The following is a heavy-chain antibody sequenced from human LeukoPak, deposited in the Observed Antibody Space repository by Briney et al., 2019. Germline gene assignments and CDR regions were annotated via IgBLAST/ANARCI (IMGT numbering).Heavy chain of an antibody. CDR3: ARNSGYDWWHYYYYMDV. V-gene: IGHV1-2*02. D-gene: IGHD5-12*01. Sequence: GASVKVSCKASGYTFTSYYIHWVRQAPGQGLEWMGWINPHNGDTNYEQMFQGRVTMTRDTSISTAYMELSSLRSDDTAVYYCARNSGYDWWHYYYYMDVWGKGTTVTVSS. CDR1: GYTFTSYY. J-gene: IGHJ6*03. CDR2: INPHNGDT.